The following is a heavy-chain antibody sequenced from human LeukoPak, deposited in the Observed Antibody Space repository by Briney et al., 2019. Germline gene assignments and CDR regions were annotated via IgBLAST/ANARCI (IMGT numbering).Heavy chain of an antibody. CDR2: INPNSGGT. V-gene: IGHV1-2*02. Sequence: ASVKVSCKASGYTFTGYYMHWVRQAPGQGLEWMGWINPNSGGTNYEQKFQGRVTMTRDTSISTAYMELSSLRSDDTAVYYCARALTMSEGYWGQGTLVTVSS. CDR3: ARALTMSEGY. CDR1: GYTFTGYY. J-gene: IGHJ4*02.